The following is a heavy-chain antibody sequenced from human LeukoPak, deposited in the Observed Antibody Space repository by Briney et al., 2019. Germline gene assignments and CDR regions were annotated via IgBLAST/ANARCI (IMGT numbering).Heavy chain of an antibody. J-gene: IGHJ4*02. CDR3: ARGNEIGPSFDY. CDR2: INPNSGGT. V-gene: IGHV1-2*02. D-gene: IGHD1-1*01. Sequence: ASVKVSCKASGYTFTGYYILWVRQAPGHGLEWMGWINPNSGGTNYAQNFQGRVTMTRDTSISTAYMELSGLRSDDTAVYYCARGNEIGPSFDYWGQGTLVSVSS. CDR1: GYTFTGYY.